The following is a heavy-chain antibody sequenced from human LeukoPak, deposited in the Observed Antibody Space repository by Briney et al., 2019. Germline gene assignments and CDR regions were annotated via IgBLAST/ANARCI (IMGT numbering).Heavy chain of an antibody. Sequence: ASVKVSCKVSGYTLTELSRHWVRQAPGKGLEWMGGFDPEDGETIYAQKSQGRVNMTEDTSTDTAYMELSSLRSEDTAVYYCATPRRDSSGYFPYFDYWGQGTLVTVSS. J-gene: IGHJ4*02. CDR3: ATPRRDSSGYFPYFDY. CDR2: FDPEDGET. V-gene: IGHV1-24*01. D-gene: IGHD3-22*01. CDR1: GYTLTELS.